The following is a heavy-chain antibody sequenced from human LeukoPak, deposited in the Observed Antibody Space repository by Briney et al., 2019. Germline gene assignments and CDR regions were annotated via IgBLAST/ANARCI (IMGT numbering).Heavy chain of an antibody. J-gene: IGHJ4*02. V-gene: IGHV1-18*01. D-gene: IGHD3-10*01. CDR3: ARGITMVRGVYYFDY. CDR1: GYTFTSYG. CDR2: ISAYNGNT. Sequence: ASVKVSCKASGYTFTSYGISWVRQAPGQGREWMGWISAYNGNTNYAQKLQGRVTMTTDTSTSTAYMELRSLRSDDTAVYYCARGITMVRGVYYFDYWGQGTLVTVSS.